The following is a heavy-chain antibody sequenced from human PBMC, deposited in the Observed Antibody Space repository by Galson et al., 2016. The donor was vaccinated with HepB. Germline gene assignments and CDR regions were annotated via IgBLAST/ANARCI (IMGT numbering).Heavy chain of an antibody. D-gene: IGHD5-24*01. CDR1: GFLFSSYG. J-gene: IGHJ4*02. CDR2: IRYDGYTK. V-gene: IGHV3-33*01. CDR3: ARGDDDVGLDY. Sequence: SLRLSCAASGFLFSSYGIHWVRRAPGKGLEWVALIRYDGYTKHYAASVKGRFTISRENSKNTVYLQMNSLRAEDTAVYYCARGDDDVGLDYWGQGTLVTVSS.